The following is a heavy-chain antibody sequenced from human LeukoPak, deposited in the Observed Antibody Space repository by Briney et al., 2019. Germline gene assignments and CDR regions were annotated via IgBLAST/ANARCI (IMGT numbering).Heavy chain of an antibody. CDR2: ISGSSSYI. CDR1: GFTFSSYS. D-gene: IGHD6-19*01. J-gene: IGHJ5*02. Sequence: GGSLRLSCAASGFTFSSYSMNWIRQAPGKGLEWVSSISGSSSYIYYADSVKGRFTISRANAKNSLYLQMNSLRAEDTAMYYCARDQSSVAGTTYNWFDPWGQGTLVTVSS. V-gene: IGHV3-21*01. CDR3: ARDQSSVAGTTYNWFDP.